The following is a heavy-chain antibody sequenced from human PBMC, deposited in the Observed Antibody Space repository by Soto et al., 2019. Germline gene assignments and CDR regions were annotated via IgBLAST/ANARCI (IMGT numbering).Heavy chain of an antibody. CDR3: ARDLGSSWYPEYFQH. CDR1: GFTFSSYG. CDR2: ISYDGSNT. V-gene: IGHV3-30*03. D-gene: IGHD6-13*01. J-gene: IGHJ1*01. Sequence: GSLRLSCAASGFTFSSYGMHWVRQAPGKGLEWVAIISYDGSNTYYADSVKGRFTISRDNSKNTLYLQMNSLRAEDTAVYYCARDLGSSWYPEYFQHWGQGTLVTVSS.